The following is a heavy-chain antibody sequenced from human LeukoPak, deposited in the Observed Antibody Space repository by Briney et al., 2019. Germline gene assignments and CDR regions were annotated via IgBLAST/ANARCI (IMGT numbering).Heavy chain of an antibody. V-gene: IGHV4-59*01. J-gene: IGHJ4*02. Sequence: SETLSLTCTVSGASISSDYWSWIRQPPGRGLEWIGNIYYSGSTNYNPSLKSRVTISVDTSKNQFSLKLSSVTAADTAVYYCAGHRAGRLGYSSGWLDYWGQGTLVTVSS. D-gene: IGHD6-19*01. CDR3: AGHRAGRLGYSSGWLDY. CDR1: GASISSDY. CDR2: IYYSGST.